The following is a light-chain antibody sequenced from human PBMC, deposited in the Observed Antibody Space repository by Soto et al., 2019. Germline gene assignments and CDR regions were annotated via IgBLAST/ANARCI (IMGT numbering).Light chain of an antibody. Sequence: QSALPQPASVSGSPGQSITISCTGTSSDVGGYNYVSWYQQHPGKAPKLMIYDVSDRPSGVSNRFSGSKSGNTASLTISGLQAEDEADYFCSSYTSSSTPFVFGTGTKV. J-gene: IGLJ1*01. CDR3: SSYTSSSTPFV. CDR2: DVS. V-gene: IGLV2-14*03. CDR1: SSDVGGYNY.